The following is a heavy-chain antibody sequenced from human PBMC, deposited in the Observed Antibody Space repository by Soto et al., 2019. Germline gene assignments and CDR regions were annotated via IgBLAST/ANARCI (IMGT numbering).Heavy chain of an antibody. V-gene: IGHV4-59*01. CDR1: GGSISSYY. D-gene: IGHD6-19*01. CDR2: IYYSGST. Sequence: QVQLQESGPGLVKPSETLSLTCTVSGGSISSYYWSWIRQPPGKGLEWIGYIYYSGSTNYNPSLKSRVTISVDTSKNQFSLKLSSVTAADTAVYYSARMAVHGMDVWGQGTTVTVSS. CDR3: ARMAVHGMDV. J-gene: IGHJ6*02.